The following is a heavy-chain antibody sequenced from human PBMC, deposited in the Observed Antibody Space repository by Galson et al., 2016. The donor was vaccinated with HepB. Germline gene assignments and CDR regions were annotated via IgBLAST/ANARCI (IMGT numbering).Heavy chain of an antibody. CDR3: ARVVDKSPGGWNFVDS. CDR2: IYYNGTT. V-gene: IGHV4-39*01. J-gene: IGHJ4*02. CDR1: GGSISTSNYY. D-gene: IGHD6-19*01. Sequence: SETLSLTCTVSGGSISTSNYYWGWIRQPPGKGLEWIGTIYYNGTTYYNQSLKSRVTISVDTSKNQFSLNLDSVTAADPAVYYCARVVDKSPGGWNFVDSWGQGALVAVSS.